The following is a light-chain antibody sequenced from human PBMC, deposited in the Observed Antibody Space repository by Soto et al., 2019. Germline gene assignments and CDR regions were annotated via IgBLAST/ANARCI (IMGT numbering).Light chain of an antibody. CDR1: TSNIGNNY. J-gene: IGLJ1*01. Sequence: QSVLTQPTSVSAAPGQKVTISCSGSTSNIGNNYVSWYQQLPGTAPKLLIYENNKRPSGVPDRFSASKSGTSATLGITGLQTGDEADYYCVTWDSSLSTYVFETGTKLTVL. CDR2: ENN. V-gene: IGLV1-51*02. CDR3: VTWDSSLSTYV.